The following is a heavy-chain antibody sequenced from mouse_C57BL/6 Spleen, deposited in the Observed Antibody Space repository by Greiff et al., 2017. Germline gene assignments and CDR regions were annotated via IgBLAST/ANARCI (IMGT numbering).Heavy chain of an antibody. CDR2: IRNKANGYTT. CDR1: GFTFTDYY. V-gene: IGHV7-3*01. CDR3: ERLYGNYVWYFDV. D-gene: IGHD2-1*01. J-gene: IGHJ1*03. Sequence: EVHLVESGGGLVLPGGSLSLSCAASGFTFTDYYMSWVRQPPGKALEWLGFIRNKANGYTTEYSVSVKGRFTISRDTSQSLLYLRMNALRAEDSATYCCERLYGNYVWYFDVWGTGTTVTVSS.